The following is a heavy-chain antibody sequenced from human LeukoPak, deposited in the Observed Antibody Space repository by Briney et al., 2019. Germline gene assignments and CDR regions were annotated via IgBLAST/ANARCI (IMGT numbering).Heavy chain of an antibody. J-gene: IGHJ4*02. CDR2: IYSAGSI. CDR3: ARGRSYYYDSTGSFDY. V-gene: IGHV3-66*01. CDR1: GFTFSSYA. D-gene: IGHD3-22*01. Sequence: PGGSLRLSCAASGFTFSSYAMSWVRQAPGKGLEWVSVIYSAGSIYYADSVKGRFTISRDNPKNTLFLQMSSLRAEDTAVYYCARGRSYYYDSTGSFDYWGQGTLVTVSS.